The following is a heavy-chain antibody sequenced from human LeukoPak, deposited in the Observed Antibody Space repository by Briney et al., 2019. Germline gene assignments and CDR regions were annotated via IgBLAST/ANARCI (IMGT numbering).Heavy chain of an antibody. J-gene: IGHJ3*02. CDR2: VDTDGSST. CDR1: EFSVGSNY. CDR3: VRDTGIREAFDI. V-gene: IGHV3-74*01. Sequence: GGSLRLSCAASEFSVGSNYMTWVRQAPGKGLDWVSRVDTDGSSTYYAASVRGRFTISRDNAKNTLYLQMHSLRAEDTALYYCVRDTGIREAFDIWGQGTTVTVSS. D-gene: IGHD3-10*01.